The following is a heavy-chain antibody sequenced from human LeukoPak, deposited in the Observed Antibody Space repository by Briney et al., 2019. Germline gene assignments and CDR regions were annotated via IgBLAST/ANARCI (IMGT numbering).Heavy chain of an antibody. D-gene: IGHD3-22*01. Sequence: ASVKVSCKASGGTFSRYGISWVRQAPGQGLEWMGRIIPILGIAKYAQKFQGRVTITADKSTSTAYMELSSLRSEDTAVYYCARGKETYYYDSSGYYWDAFDIWGQGTMGTVSS. J-gene: IGHJ3*02. CDR1: GGTFSRYG. CDR3: ARGKETYYYDSSGYYWDAFDI. CDR2: IIPILGIA. V-gene: IGHV1-69*04.